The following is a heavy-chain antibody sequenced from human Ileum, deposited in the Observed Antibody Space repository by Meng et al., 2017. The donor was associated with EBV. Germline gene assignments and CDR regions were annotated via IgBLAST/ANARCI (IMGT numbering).Heavy chain of an antibody. V-gene: IGHV4-61*03. J-gene: IGHJ4*02. Sequence: RPGSGPGMVKRSEPLSLSCSVAGASVSSGGYHWRWIRQPPGTGLEWIGCMYDSDSGKAKYNPSLNSRVIISLDTSKNHFVLKLTSVTAADTAVYYCAYYTAGRGGVGSWGQGTLVTVSS. CDR1: GASVSSGGYH. D-gene: IGHD2-8*02. CDR2: MYDSDSGKA. CDR3: AYYTAGRGGVGS.